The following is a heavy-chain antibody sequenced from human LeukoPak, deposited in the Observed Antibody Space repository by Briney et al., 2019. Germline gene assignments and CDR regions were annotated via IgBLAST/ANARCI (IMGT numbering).Heavy chain of an antibody. CDR3: ATVGSYGTFDY. CDR2: ISAYNGNT. Sequence: ASVKVSCKASGYTFTSYGISWVRQAPGQGLEWMGWISAYNGNTNYAQKLQGRVTMTTDTSTSTAYMELSSLRSEDTAVYYCATVGSYGTFDYWGQGTLVTVSS. V-gene: IGHV1-18*01. D-gene: IGHD5-18*01. CDR1: GYTFTSYG. J-gene: IGHJ4*02.